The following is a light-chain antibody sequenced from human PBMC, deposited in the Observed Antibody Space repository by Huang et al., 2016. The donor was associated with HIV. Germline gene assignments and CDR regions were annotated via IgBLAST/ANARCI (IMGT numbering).Light chain of an antibody. CDR3: QKYNNAPPT. J-gene: IGKJ3*01. CDR1: QDISSY. Sequence: DIQMTQSPSSLSASVGDRLTITCRASQDISSYLAWYQQKPGKVPKLLIYGASTLQSGGPSRFSGGGSGTDFTLTISSLQPEDVATYYCQKYNNAPPTFGPGTKVHI. CDR2: GAS. V-gene: IGKV1-27*01.